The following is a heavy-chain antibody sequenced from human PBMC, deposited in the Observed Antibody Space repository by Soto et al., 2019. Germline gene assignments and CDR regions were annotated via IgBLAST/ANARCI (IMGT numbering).Heavy chain of an antibody. V-gene: IGHV3-30*18. D-gene: IGHD6-19*01. Sequence: QVQLVESGGGVVQPGRSLRLSCAASGFTFSSYGMHWVRQAPGKGLEWVAVISYDGSNKYYADSVKGRSPISRDNSKNTLYLQMNSLRAEDTAVYYCAKGWLQWLVLDYWGQGTLVTVSS. J-gene: IGHJ4*02. CDR2: ISYDGSNK. CDR3: AKGWLQWLVLDY. CDR1: GFTFSSYG.